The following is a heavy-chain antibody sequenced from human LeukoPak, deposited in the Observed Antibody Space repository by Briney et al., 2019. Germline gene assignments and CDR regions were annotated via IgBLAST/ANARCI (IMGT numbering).Heavy chain of an antibody. Sequence: ASLTVSCKVSGYTLTELSMHWVRQAPGKGLEWMGGFDPEDGETIYAQKFQGRVTMTEDTSTDTAYMELSSLRSEDTAVYYCATDDGIAAAGTGANWGQGTLVTVSS. CDR3: ATDDGIAAAGTGAN. CDR1: GYTLTELS. V-gene: IGHV1-24*01. J-gene: IGHJ4*02. D-gene: IGHD6-13*01. CDR2: FDPEDGET.